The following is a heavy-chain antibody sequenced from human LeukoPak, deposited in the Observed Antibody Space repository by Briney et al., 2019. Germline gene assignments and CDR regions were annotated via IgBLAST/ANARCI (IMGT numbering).Heavy chain of an antibody. CDR3: ARHIRVLEDNWFDP. Sequence: SQTLSLTCTVSGGSISSGGYYWSWIRQPPGKGLEWIGYIYYSGSTYYNPSLKSRVTISVDTSKNQFTLKLSSVTAADTAVYYCARHIRVLEDNWFDPWGQGTLVTVSS. CDR1: GGSISSGGYY. CDR2: IYYSGST. D-gene: IGHD1-1*01. V-gene: IGHV4-30-2*03. J-gene: IGHJ5*02.